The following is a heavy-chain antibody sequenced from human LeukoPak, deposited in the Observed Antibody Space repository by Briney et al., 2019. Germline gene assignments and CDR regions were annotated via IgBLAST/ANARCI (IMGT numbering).Heavy chain of an antibody. D-gene: IGHD3-16*01. J-gene: IGHJ3*02. V-gene: IGHV4-59*08. CDR3: ARPRGEFHYYAFDI. Sequence: PSETLSLTCTVSGGSISSYYWSWIRQPPGKGQDWIGYIYYSGNTNYNPSLKSRVTMSVDTSKNQLSLRLSSVTAADTAVYYCARPRGEFHYYAFDIWGHGTMVTVSS. CDR2: IYYSGNT. CDR1: GGSISSYY.